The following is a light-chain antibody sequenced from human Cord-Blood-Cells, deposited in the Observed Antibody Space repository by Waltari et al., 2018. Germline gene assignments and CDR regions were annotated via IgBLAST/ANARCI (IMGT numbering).Light chain of an antibody. CDR1: SCSIASNY. CDR3: QSYDSSNRV. J-gene: IGLJ2*01. V-gene: IGLV6-57*03. Sequence: NFMLTQPHSVSESPGKTVTISCTRSSCSIASNYVQWYPQRPGSAPTTVIYEDNQRPSGVPDRFSGSIDSSSNSASLTISGLKTEDEADYYCQSYDSSNRVFGGGTKLTVL. CDR2: EDN.